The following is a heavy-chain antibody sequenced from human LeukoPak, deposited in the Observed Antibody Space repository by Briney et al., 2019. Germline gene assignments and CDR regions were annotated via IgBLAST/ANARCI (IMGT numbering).Heavy chain of an antibody. CDR3: ARLTSGWYVIY. J-gene: IGHJ4*02. Sequence: SETLSLTCAVYGGSFSGYYWSWIRQPPGKGLEWIGSIYYTGNTYYNPSLNSRVTISVDTSKNQFSLKLSSVTDADTAIYYCARLTSGWYVIYWGQGTLVTVSS. CDR1: GGSFSGYY. CDR2: IYYTGNT. V-gene: IGHV4-34*01. D-gene: IGHD6-19*01.